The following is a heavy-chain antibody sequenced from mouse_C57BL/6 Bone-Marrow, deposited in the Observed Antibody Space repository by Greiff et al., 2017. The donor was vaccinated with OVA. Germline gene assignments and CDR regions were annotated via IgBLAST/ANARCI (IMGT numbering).Heavy chain of an antibody. CDR3: ARSLWLRRNWYFDV. Sequence: QVQLQQSGAELARPGASVKLSCKASGYTFTSYGISWVKQRTGQGLEWIGEIYPSSGNTYYNEKFKGKATLTADKSSSTAYMELRSLTSEDSAVYFCARSLWLRRNWYFDVWGTGTTVTVSS. CDR1: GYTFTSYG. J-gene: IGHJ1*03. CDR2: IYPSSGNT. D-gene: IGHD2-2*01. V-gene: IGHV1-81*01.